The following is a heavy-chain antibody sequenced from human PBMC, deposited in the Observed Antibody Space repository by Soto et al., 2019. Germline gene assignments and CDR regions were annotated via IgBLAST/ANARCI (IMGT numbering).Heavy chain of an antibody. V-gene: IGHV6-1*01. CDR3: ARSEEDSDYYYYGMDV. CDR2: TYYRSRWYS. Sequence: SETLSLTCVGSGDTVSSNSVAWNWVRQSPSRGLEWLGRTYYRSRWYSDYAVSVRSRIDINADTSKNQVSLQLNSVTPEDTAVYYCARSEEDSDYYYYGMDVWGQGTTVTVSS. CDR1: GDTVSSNSVA. J-gene: IGHJ6*02. D-gene: IGHD2-15*01.